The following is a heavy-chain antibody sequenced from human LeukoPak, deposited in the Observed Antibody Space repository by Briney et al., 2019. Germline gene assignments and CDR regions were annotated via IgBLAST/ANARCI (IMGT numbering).Heavy chain of an antibody. V-gene: IGHV4-39*07. J-gene: IGHJ3*02. CDR2: IYYSGST. Sequence: SETLSLTCTVSGGSISSSSYYWGWLRQPPGTGLEWIGSIYYSGSTYYNPSLKSRVTISVDTSKNQFSLKLSSVTAADTAVYYCAREGGYDLDAFDIWGQGTMVTVSS. CDR3: AREGGYDLDAFDI. D-gene: IGHD5-12*01. CDR1: GGSISSSSYY.